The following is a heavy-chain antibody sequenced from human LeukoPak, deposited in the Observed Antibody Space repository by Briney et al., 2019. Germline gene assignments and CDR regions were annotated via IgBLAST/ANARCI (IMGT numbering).Heavy chain of an antibody. CDR1: GGSISSYY. D-gene: IGHD4-17*01. CDR3: ARVGYDYGDYLGAFDF. J-gene: IGHJ3*01. V-gene: IGHV4-4*07. CDR2: IYTSGST. Sequence: KPSETLSLTCTVSGGSISSYYWSWIRQPAGKGLEWIGRIYTSGSTNYNPSLKSRVTMSVDTSKNQFSLKLSSVTAADTAVYYCARVGYDYGDYLGAFDFWGRGTMVSVSS.